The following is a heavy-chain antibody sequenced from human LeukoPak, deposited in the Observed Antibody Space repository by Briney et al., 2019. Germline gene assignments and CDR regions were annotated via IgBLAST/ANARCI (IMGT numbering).Heavy chain of an antibody. CDR2: ISGSGGST. J-gene: IGHJ4*02. V-gene: IGHV3-23*01. CDR3: AKDYDFWSGYIY. Sequence: GGSLRLSCAASGFTFSSYAMSWVRQAPGKGLEWVSAISGSGGSTYYADSVKGRFTISRDNSKNTLYLQMNSLRAEDTAVYYSAKDYDFWSGYIYWGQGTLVTVSS. D-gene: IGHD3-3*01. CDR1: GFTFSSYA.